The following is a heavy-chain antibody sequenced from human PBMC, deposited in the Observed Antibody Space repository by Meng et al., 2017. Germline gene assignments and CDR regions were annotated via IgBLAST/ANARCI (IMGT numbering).Heavy chain of an antibody. Sequence: GGSLRLSCAASGFTFDDYAMHWVRQAPGKGLEWVSGISWNSGSIGYADSVKGRFTISRDNAKNSLYLQMNSLRAEDMALDYCAKSRYSSSSGYYYGMDVWGQGTTVTVSS. V-gene: IGHV3-9*03. J-gene: IGHJ6*02. CDR1: GFTFDDYA. CDR3: AKSRYSSSSGYYYGMDV. D-gene: IGHD6-13*01. CDR2: ISWNSGSI.